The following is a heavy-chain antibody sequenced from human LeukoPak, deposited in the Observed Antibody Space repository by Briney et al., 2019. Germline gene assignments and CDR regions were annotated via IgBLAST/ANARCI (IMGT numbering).Heavy chain of an antibody. CDR3: AKGPTYGYHA. Sequence: GGSLRLSCAASGFTLTNYARSWVRQAPGKGLEWVSALSGDGGIIYYADSVRGRFTISRDNYKNTLYLQMNNLRAEDTAVYYCAKGPTYGYHAWGQGTLVTVSS. V-gene: IGHV3-23*01. CDR2: LSGDGGII. J-gene: IGHJ5*02. D-gene: IGHD5-18*01. CDR1: GFTLTNYA.